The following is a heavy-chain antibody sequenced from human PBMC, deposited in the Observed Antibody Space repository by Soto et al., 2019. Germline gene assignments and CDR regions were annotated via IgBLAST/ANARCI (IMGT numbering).Heavy chain of an antibody. J-gene: IGHJ6*02. Sequence: GESLKISCKGSGYSFTSYWIGWVRQMPGKGLEWMGIIYPGDSDTRYSPSFQGQVTISADKSISTAYLQWSGLKAADTAMYYGARLSGGSSGYYYYYYGRDVWAQGATVTVSS. CDR2: IYPGDSDT. CDR1: GYSFTSYW. V-gene: IGHV5-51*01. CDR3: ARLSGGSSGYYYYYYGRDV. D-gene: IGHD6-6*01.